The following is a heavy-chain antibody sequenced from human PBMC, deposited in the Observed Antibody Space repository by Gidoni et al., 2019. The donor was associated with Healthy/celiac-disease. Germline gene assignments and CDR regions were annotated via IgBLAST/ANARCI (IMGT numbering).Heavy chain of an antibody. J-gene: IGHJ6*02. V-gene: IGHV4-61*02. Sequence: QVQLQESGPGLVKPSQTLSLTCTVSGGSISSGSYYWSWLRQPAGKGLEWIGRIYTSGSTNYNPSLKSRVTISVDTSKNQFSLKLRSVTAADTAVYYCASRRACGGDCYSWEAAYYYYGMDVWGQGTTVTVSS. D-gene: IGHD2-21*02. CDR3: ASRRACGGDCYSWEAAYYYYGMDV. CDR2: IYTSGST. CDR1: GGSISSGSYY.